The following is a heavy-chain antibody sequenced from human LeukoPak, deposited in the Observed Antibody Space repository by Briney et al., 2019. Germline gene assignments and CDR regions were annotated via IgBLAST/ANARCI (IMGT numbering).Heavy chain of an antibody. CDR1: GYTFTGYY. V-gene: IGHV1-2*02. D-gene: IGHD6-6*01. CDR2: INPNSGGT. CDR3: ARVGTFLSIYYFDY. J-gene: IGHJ4*02. Sequence: VASVTVSCKASGYTFTGYYMHWVRQAPGQGLEWMGWINPNSGGTNYAQKFQGRVTMTRDTSISTAYMELSRLRSDDTAVYYCARVGTFLSIYYFDYWGQGTLVTVSS.